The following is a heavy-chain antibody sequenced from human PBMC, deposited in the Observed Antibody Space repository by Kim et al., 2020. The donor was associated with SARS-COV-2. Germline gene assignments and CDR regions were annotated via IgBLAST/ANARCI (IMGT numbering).Heavy chain of an antibody. CDR2: AT. J-gene: IGHJ4*02. D-gene: IGHD5-12*01. CDR3: TRGYPYYFDY. V-gene: IGHV3-73*01. Sequence: ATLYADSVKDRFTISRDDSKNTVYLQMRSVKTEDTAVYYCTRGYPYYFDYWGQGALVTVSS.